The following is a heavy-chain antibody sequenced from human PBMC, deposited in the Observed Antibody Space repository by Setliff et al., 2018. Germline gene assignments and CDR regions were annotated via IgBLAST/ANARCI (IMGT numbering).Heavy chain of an antibody. J-gene: IGHJ4*02. D-gene: IGHD7-27*01. V-gene: IGHV4-59*08. CDR3: ARHGGRLGSPFDS. Sequence: PSETLSLTCTVSGGSLSSYYWSWIRQPPGKGLEWIAYIYNSGSTNYNPSLNSRITISLGSSKNHFSLKLTSVTAADTAVYYCARHGGRLGSPFDSWDQGTLVTVSS. CDR2: IYNSGST. CDR1: GGSLSSYY.